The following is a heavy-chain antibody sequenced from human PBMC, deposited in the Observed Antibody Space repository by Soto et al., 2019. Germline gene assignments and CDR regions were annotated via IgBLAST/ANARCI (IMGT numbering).Heavy chain of an antibody. Sequence: GASVKVSCKASGGTFSSYAISWVRQAPGQGLEWMGGIIPIFGTANYAQKFQGRVTITADESTSTAYMELSSLGSEDTAVCYCARDLGVVVAARGYYYYGMDVWGQGTTVTVSS. V-gene: IGHV1-69*13. CDR1: GGTFSSYA. D-gene: IGHD2-15*01. CDR3: ARDLGVVVAARGYYYYGMDV. CDR2: IIPIFGTA. J-gene: IGHJ6*02.